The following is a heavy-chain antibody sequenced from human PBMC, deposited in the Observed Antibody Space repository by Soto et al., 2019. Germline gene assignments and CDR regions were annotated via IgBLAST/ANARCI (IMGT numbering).Heavy chain of an antibody. CDR1: GFTFSDYY. CDR2: ISSSGSTI. CDR3: ARVPLDYGGNSSRG. D-gene: IGHD4-17*01. V-gene: IGHV3-11*01. J-gene: IGHJ4*02. Sequence: GGSLRLSCAASGFTFSDYYMSWIRQAPGKGLEWVSYISSSGSTIYYADSVKGRFTISRDNAKNSLYLQMNSPRAEDTAVYYSARVPLDYGGNSSRGWGQGTLVTVSS.